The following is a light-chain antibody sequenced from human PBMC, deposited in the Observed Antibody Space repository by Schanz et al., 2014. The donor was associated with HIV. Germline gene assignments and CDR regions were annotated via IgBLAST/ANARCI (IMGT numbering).Light chain of an antibody. CDR1: QSLSSSY. Sequence: EIVLTQSPGSLSLSPGGRATLSCGASQSLSSSYLAWYQQKRDQPPRLVIYATSTRAAGIPDRFSGTGSGTDFTLTISSLEPEDFAVYYCQQYGSSPRTFGQGTKVEIK. J-gene: IGKJ1*01. CDR3: QQYGSSPRT. CDR2: ATS. V-gene: IGKV3-20*01.